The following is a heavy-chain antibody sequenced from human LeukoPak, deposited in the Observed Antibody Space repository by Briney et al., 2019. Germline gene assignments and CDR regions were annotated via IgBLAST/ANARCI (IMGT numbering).Heavy chain of an antibody. J-gene: IGHJ4*02. Sequence: GGSLRLSCAASGFTFISYSMNWVRQAPGKGLEWVSSISSTSSYIYYPDSVKGRFTISRDNSRNSLYLQMNSLRAADTAVYYCARASSGWAVDLYYFDHWGQGTLVTVSS. CDR3: ARASSGWAVDLYYFDH. V-gene: IGHV3-21*01. D-gene: IGHD6-19*01. CDR2: ISSTSSYI. CDR1: GFTFISYS.